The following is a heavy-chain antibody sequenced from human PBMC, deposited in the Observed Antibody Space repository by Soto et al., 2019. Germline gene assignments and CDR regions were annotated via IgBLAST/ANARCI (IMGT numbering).Heavy chain of an antibody. J-gene: IGHJ4*02. V-gene: IGHV1-3*01. Sequence: ASVKVSCKASGYPFTNHAIHWLRQAPGQGLEWMGWINAGKGDTKYPQRFQGRVTITRDTSARTAYMELSSLRSDDTAVYYCDRGGHIAVVPASFDYWGQGTLVNVSS. CDR1: GYPFTNHA. CDR3: DRGGHIAVVPASFDY. CDR2: INAGKGDT. D-gene: IGHD2-21*02.